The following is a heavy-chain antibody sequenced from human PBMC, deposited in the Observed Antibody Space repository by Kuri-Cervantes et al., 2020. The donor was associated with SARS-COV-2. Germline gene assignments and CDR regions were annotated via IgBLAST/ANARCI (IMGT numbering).Heavy chain of an antibody. J-gene: IGHJ3*02. CDR1: GFTFSSYW. Sequence: GESLKIPCAASGFTFSSYWMHWVRQAPGKGLVWVSRINSDGSSTSYADSVKGRFTISRDNAKNSLYLQMNSLRAEDTAVYYCARSDYGDYGRGDAFDIWGQGTMVTVSS. V-gene: IGHV3-74*01. D-gene: IGHD4-17*01. CDR3: ARSDYGDYGRGDAFDI. CDR2: INSDGSST.